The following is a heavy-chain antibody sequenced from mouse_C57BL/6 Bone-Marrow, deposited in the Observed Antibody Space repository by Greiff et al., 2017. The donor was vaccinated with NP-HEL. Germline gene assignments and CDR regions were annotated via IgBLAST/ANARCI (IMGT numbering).Heavy chain of an antibody. CDR2: IRNKANGYTT. Sequence: EVKLMESGGGLVQPGGSLSLSCAASGFTFTDYYMSWVRQPPGKALEWLGFIRNKANGYTTEYSASVKGRFTISRDNSQSILYLQMNALRAEDSATYYCARYRRGWDYDYSFDYWGQGTTLTVSS. CDR3: ARYRRGWDYDYSFDY. V-gene: IGHV7-3*01. CDR1: GFTFTDYY. J-gene: IGHJ2*01. D-gene: IGHD2-4*01.